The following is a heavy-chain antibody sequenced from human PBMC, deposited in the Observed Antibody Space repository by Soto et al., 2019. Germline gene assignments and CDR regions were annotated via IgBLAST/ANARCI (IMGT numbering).Heavy chain of an antibody. CDR1: GFTFSHYA. J-gene: IGHJ4*01. Sequence: QVQLVESGGGVVQPGRSLRLSCAASGFTFSHYAMHWVRQAPGKGLEWVALMSYDGSNEYYADSVKGRFTISRDNYKNTLYLQMKSLRAEDTAVYYCAKDGSHNFDYWGHGTLVTVSS. D-gene: IGHD1-26*01. CDR2: MSYDGSNE. V-gene: IGHV3-30*18. CDR3: AKDGSHNFDY.